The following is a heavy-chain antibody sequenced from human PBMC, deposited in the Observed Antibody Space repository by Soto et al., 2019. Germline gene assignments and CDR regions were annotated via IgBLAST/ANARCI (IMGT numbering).Heavy chain of an antibody. Sequence: QITLKESGPTLVKPTQTLTLTCTFLGFSLSTSGVGVGCIRQPPVKALEWLALIYWDDDKRYSPSLKSRLTITQDNSKNQVVLTMTNSDPVDTATYYCARKVAAAAMYYFYGMDVWGPGTTVTVSS. CDR3: ARKVAAAAMYYFYGMDV. V-gene: IGHV2-5*02. CDR2: IYWDDDK. J-gene: IGHJ6*02. CDR1: GFSLSTSGVG. D-gene: IGHD6-13*01.